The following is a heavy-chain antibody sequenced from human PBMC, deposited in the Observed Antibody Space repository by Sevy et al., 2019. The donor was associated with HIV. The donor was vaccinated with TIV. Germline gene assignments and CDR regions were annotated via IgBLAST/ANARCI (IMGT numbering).Heavy chain of an antibody. CDR2: ISGSGGST. Sequence: GGSLRLSCAASGFTFSSYAMSWVRQAPGKGLEWVSAISGSGGSTYYADSVKGRFTISRDNSRNTLYLQMNSLRAEDTAVYYCAKASSGSYLDYYYYYMDVWGKGTTVTVSS. V-gene: IGHV3-23*01. CDR3: AKASSGSYLDYYYYYMDV. D-gene: IGHD3-10*01. CDR1: GFTFSSYA. J-gene: IGHJ6*03.